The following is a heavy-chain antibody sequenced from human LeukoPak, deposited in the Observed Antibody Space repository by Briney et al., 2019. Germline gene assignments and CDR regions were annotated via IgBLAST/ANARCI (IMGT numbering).Heavy chain of an antibody. CDR3: ASNRDDSEFDP. V-gene: IGHV4-4*07. CDR1: GVSISSYY. J-gene: IGHJ5*02. CDR2: IYTSGST. D-gene: IGHD2/OR15-2a*01. Sequence: SETLSLTCTVSGVSISSYYWSWIRQPAGKGLEWIGRIYTSGSTNYNPSLKRRVTMSVDTSKNQFSLKLSSVTAADTAVYYCASNRDDSEFDPWGQGTLVTVSS.